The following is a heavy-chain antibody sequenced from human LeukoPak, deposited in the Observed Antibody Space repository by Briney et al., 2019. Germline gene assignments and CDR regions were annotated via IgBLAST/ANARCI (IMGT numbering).Heavy chain of an antibody. CDR1: GFTFSSYA. CDR2: ISYDGSNK. J-gene: IGHJ4*02. CDR3: ARDLPDY. V-gene: IGHV3-30*04. Sequence: GGALRLSCAASGFTFSSYAMHWVRQAPGKGVEGVAVISYDGSNKYYADSVKGRFTISRDNSENTLYLQMNSLRAEDTAVYYCARDLPDYWGQGTLVTVSS.